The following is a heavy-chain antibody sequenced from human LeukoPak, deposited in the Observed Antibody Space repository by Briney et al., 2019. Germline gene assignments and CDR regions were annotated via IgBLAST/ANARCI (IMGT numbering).Heavy chain of an antibody. J-gene: IGHJ5*02. D-gene: IGHD3-9*01. V-gene: IGHV1-18*04. Sequence: GASVKVSCKASGYSFTGHYMHWVRQAPGQGLEWMGWVSSYNGDTNYAKKFQGRVTMSTDTSTSTAYMELRSLRFDDTAIYYCAKDWHILTGRNCFDPWGQGTLVTVSS. CDR3: AKDWHILTGRNCFDP. CDR1: GYSFTGHY. CDR2: VSSYNGDT.